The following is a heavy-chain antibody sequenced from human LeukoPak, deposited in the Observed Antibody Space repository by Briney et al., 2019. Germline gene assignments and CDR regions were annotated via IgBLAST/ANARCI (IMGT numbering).Heavy chain of an antibody. J-gene: IGHJ4*02. CDR1: GFIFSNSW. V-gene: IGHV3-74*01. CDR2: MHGDMSDI. Sequence: GGSPRLSCEVSGFIFSNSWMHWVRQTPGKGLVWVSRMHGDMSDISYADSVKGRFTISRDNAKNTVYLQMNSLRGEDTAVYYCARDLGLRGSKWGQGTLVTVSS. CDR3: ARDLGLRGSK. D-gene: IGHD4-23*01.